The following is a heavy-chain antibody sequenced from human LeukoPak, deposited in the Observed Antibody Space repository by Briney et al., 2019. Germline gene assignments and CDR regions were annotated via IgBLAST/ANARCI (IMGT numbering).Heavy chain of an antibody. CDR3: TRDFDWFRNQFDY. J-gene: IGHJ4*02. CDR1: GFTFSDYA. D-gene: IGHD3-9*01. CDR2: ISRSTNYV. Sequence: GGSLRLSCAASGFTFSDYAMNWFSQAPGKGLEWVSSISRSTNYVYNAASVQGRFTISRDNTKNYLYLQMNSLRAEDTAVYYCTRDFDWFRNQFDYWGQGPLVTVSS. V-gene: IGHV3-21*01.